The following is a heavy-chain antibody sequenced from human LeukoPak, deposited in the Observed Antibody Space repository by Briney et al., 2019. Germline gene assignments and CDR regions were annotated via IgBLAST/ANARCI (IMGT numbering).Heavy chain of an antibody. CDR3: TTTYGVEVPAAMSLEFDY. V-gene: IGHV3-15*01. CDR2: IKRKNDGETT. J-gene: IGHJ4*02. D-gene: IGHD2-2*01. CDR1: GFTFSNAW. Sequence: GGSLRLSCAASGFTFSNAWMSWVRQAPGKGLEWIGRIKRKNDGETTDYAAPVKGRFTISRDDSKNQLYLQMNSLKTEDTAVYYCTTTYGVEVPAAMSLEFDYWGQGTLVTVSS.